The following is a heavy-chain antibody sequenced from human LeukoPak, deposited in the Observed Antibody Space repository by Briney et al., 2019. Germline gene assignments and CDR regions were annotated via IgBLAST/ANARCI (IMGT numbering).Heavy chain of an antibody. V-gene: IGHV3-23*01. J-gene: IGHJ4*02. Sequence: PGGSLRLSCAASGFTVNSYAMNWVRQAPGLELEWVSVISASGDNTYYADSVKGRFTISRDDSKNTVYLQMNSLRADDTAVYHCAKGGRRHYGDYVAFWGQGTLVTVSS. CDR1: GFTVNSYA. CDR2: ISASGDNT. D-gene: IGHD4-17*01. CDR3: AKGGRRHYGDYVAF.